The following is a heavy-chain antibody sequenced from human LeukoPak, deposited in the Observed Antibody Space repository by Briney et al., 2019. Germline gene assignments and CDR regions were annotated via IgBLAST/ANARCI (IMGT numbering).Heavy chain of an antibody. Sequence: SETLSFTCTVSGGSISSYYWSWIRQPPGKGLEWIGLLYPSGSTNYNPSLKSRVTISVDTSRTQFSLKLSSVTAADTAVYYCASGHYPFEYWGQGTLVTVSS. CDR3: ASGHYPFEY. V-gene: IGHV4-59*01. CDR1: GGSISSYY. CDR2: LYPSGST. J-gene: IGHJ4*02. D-gene: IGHD1-26*01.